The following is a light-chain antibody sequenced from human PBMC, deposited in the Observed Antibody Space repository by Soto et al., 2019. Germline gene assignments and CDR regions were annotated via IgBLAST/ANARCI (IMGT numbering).Light chain of an antibody. Sequence: EIVMTQSPATLSVSPGERATLSCRTSQSASNNLAWYQQNPGQAPRLLFYGASTRATGIPARFSGSGSGTDFTLTIHSLQSEDFAVYYCQQYNNWPWTFGQGTKVEIK. J-gene: IGKJ1*01. V-gene: IGKV3-15*01. CDR3: QQYNNWPWT. CDR2: GAS. CDR1: QSASNN.